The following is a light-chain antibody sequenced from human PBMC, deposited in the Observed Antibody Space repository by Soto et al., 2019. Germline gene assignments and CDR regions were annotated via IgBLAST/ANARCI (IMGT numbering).Light chain of an antibody. V-gene: IGLV2-14*01. CDR1: SSDVGGYNY. J-gene: IGLJ1*01. CDR3: SSYGSSTTRRYV. Sequence: QSALTQPASVSGSPGQSITISCTGTSSDVGGYNYVSWYQHHPGKAPKLMVYEVSNRPSGVSNRFSGSNSGNTASLTISGLHAEDEAYYYCSSYGSSTTRRYVFGTGTKLTVL. CDR2: EVS.